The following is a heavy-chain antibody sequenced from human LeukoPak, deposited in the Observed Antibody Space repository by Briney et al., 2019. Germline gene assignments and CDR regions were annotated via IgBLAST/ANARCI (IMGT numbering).Heavy chain of an antibody. Sequence: SETLSLTCTVSGGSISSSSYYWGWIRQPPGKGLEWIGSIYYSGSTYYNPSLKSRVTISVDTSKNQFSLKLSSVTAADTAVYYCAREPHSSGWSPADYWYFDLWGRGTLVTVSS. CDR2: IYYSGST. V-gene: IGHV4-39*07. J-gene: IGHJ2*01. D-gene: IGHD6-19*01. CDR1: GGSISSSSYY. CDR3: AREPHSSGWSPADYWYFDL.